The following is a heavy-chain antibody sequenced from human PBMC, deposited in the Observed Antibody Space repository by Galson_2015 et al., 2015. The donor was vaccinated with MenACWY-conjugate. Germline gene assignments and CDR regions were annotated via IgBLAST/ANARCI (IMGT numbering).Heavy chain of an antibody. D-gene: IGHD6-19*01. CDR2: VSGSGDRT. CDR1: GFTFSSYA. J-gene: IGHJ4*02. V-gene: IGHV3-23*01. Sequence: SLRLSCAASGFTFSSYAMSWVRQAPGKGLEWVSTVSGSGDRTYYADSVKGRFTISRDNSKNTLYLQMNSLRAKDTAIYYCAKVLAVAGTDYWGQGTLVTVSS. CDR3: AKVLAVAGTDY.